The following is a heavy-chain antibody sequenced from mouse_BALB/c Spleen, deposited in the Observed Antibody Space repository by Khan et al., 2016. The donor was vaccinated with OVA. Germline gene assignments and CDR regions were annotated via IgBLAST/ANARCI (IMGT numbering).Heavy chain of an antibody. V-gene: IGHV3-2*02. CDR2: ISYSGNT. Sequence: EVELVESGPGLVQPSQSLSLTCTVTGYSITSDYAWNWIRQFPGNKLEWMGYISYSGNTNYNPSLKSRISITRDTSENQFFLQLNSVTTEDTATYYCARVYGGDFDYWGQGTTLTVSS. J-gene: IGHJ2*01. CDR1: GYSITSDYA. CDR3: ARVYGGDFDY. D-gene: IGHD1-1*01.